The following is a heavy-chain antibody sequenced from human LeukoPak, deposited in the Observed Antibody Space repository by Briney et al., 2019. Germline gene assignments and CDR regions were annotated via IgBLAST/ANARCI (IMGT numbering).Heavy chain of an antibody. Sequence: ASVKVSCKASGYTFTGYYLHWVRQAPGQGLEWMGWINPNSGGTNFAQKFQARVTMTRDTSINTAYMELSRQRSDDTAVYYCARLVVVVPADTDAFNIWGQGTMVTVSS. CDR2: INPNSGGT. CDR3: ARLVVVVPADTDAFNI. CDR1: GYTFTGYY. D-gene: IGHD2-2*01. V-gene: IGHV1-2*02. J-gene: IGHJ3*02.